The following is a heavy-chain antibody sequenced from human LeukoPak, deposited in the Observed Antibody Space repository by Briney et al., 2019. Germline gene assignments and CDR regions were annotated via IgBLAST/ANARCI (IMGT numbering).Heavy chain of an antibody. V-gene: IGHV3-30*18. D-gene: IGHD4-17*01. CDR2: ISYDGSNK. Sequence: GGSLRLSCAASGFTFSSYGMHWVRQAPGKGLEWVAVISYDGSNKYYADSVKGRFTISRDNSKNTLYLQMNSLRAEDTAVYYCAKGPPMTTVTTPYWYFDLWGRGTLVTVSS. J-gene: IGHJ2*01. CDR1: GFTFSSYG. CDR3: AKGPPMTTVTTPYWYFDL.